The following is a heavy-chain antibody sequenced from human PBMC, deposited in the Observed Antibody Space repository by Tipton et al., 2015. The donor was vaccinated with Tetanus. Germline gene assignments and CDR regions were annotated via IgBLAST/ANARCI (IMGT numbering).Heavy chain of an antibody. CDR1: GGSISSGDYY. V-gene: IGHV4-39*02. CDR2: MYNSGAT. CDR3: ARPEASGRARGFDI. Sequence: TLSLTCAVSGGSISSGDYYWAWIRQPPGKGLEWIGTMYNSGATYYNPSLKGRVTISGDTSKNLFSLTSVTASDTAVYYCARPEASGRARGFDIWGQGTKVTVSP. D-gene: IGHD3-10*01. J-gene: IGHJ3*02.